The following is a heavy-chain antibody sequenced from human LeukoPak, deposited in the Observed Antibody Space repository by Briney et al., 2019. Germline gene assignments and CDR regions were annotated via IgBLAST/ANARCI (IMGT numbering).Heavy chain of an antibody. CDR1: RGSFSGY. D-gene: IGHD5-12*01. CDR3: ARAQNSGYAWAAFDI. CDR2: IHHSGST. J-gene: IGHJ3*02. V-gene: IGHV4-34*01. Sequence: KPSETLSLTCAVYRGSFSGYWSWIRQPPGKGLEWIGEIHHSGSTNYNPSLKSRVTISVDTSKNQFSLNLNSVTAADTAVYYCARAQNSGYAWAAFDIWGQGTMVTVSS.